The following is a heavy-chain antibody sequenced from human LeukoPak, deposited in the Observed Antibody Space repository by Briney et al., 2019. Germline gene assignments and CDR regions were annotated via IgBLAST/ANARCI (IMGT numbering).Heavy chain of an antibody. V-gene: IGHV4-59*01. CDR2: IYYSGST. J-gene: IGHJ6*02. D-gene: IGHD3-9*01. CDR1: GGSISSYY. CDR3: ARGTYDILTGYLHCGMDV. Sequence: SETLSLTCTVSGGSISSYYWSWIRQPPGKGLEWIGYIYYSGSTNYNPSLKSRVTISVDTSKNQFSLKLCSVTAADTAVYYCARGTYDILTGYLHCGMDVWGQGTTVTVSS.